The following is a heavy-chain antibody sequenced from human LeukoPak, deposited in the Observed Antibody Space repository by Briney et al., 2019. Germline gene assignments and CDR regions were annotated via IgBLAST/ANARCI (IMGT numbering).Heavy chain of an antibody. D-gene: IGHD3-10*01. CDR1: GFTFATYA. V-gene: IGHV3-23*01. CDR2: ISISSVDS. J-gene: IGHJ5*02. Sequence: GGSLRLSCAASGFTFATYAMSWVRQAPGKGLEWVGGISISSVDSYYADSVKGRLSISRDDSKSTLYLQMDRLSDEDTAVYYCAKDRELLFAHCWFDLWGQGTMVTVSS. CDR3: AKDRELLFAHCWFDL.